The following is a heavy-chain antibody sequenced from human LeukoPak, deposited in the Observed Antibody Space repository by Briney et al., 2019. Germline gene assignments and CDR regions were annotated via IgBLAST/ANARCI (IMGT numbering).Heavy chain of an antibody. CDR1: GFTFSSYA. V-gene: IGHV3-23*01. CDR3: AKPGYYDSSGYYNPRD. D-gene: IGHD3-22*01. CDR2: ISGSGGST. Sequence: GGSLRLSCAASGFTFSSYAMSWVRQAPGKGLEWVSAISGSGGSTYYADSVKGRFTISRDNSKNTLYLQMNSLRAEYTAVYYCAKPGYYDSSGYYNPRDWGQGTLVTVSS. J-gene: IGHJ4*02.